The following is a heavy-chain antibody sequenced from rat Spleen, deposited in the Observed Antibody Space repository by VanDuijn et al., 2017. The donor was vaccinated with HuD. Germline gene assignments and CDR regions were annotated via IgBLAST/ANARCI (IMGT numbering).Heavy chain of an antibody. J-gene: IGHJ2*01. CDR3: ATDEGTGIPTY. D-gene: IGHD1-4*01. CDR1: GFTFSDYY. V-gene: IGHV5S10*01. Sequence: EVQLVESGGGLLQPGRSLKLSCAVSGFTFSDYYMAWVRQAPTKGLEWVTTISYDGSSTYYRDSVKGRFTISRANSENTVYLQMNSLRSEDTATYYCATDEGTGIPTYWGQGVMVTVSS. CDR2: ISYDGSST.